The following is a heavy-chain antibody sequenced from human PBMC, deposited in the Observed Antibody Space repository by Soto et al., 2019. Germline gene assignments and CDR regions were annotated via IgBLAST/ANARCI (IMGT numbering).Heavy chain of an antibody. CDR2: IIPIFGTA. V-gene: IGHV1-69*06. J-gene: IGHJ5*02. CDR3: ARVSYDILTAQRGGTDWFDP. D-gene: IGHD3-9*01. Sequence: SVKVSCKASGGTFSSYAISWVRQAPGQGLEWMGGIIPIFGTANYAQKFQGRVTITADKSTSTAYMELSSLRSEDTAVYYCARVSYDILTAQRGGTDWFDPWGQGTLVTVSS. CDR1: GGTFSSYA.